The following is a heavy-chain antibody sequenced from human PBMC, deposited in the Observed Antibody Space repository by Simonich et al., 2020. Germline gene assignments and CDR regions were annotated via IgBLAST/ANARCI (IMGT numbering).Heavy chain of an antibody. CDR2: SYYSGST. Sequence: QLQLQESGPGLVKPSETLSLTCTVSGGSISSSSYSWGRIRQPPGKGLEWIGGSYYSGSTYYNPSLKSRVTISVDTSKNQFSRKLSSVTAADTAVYYCARHAGFAFDIWGQGTMVTVSS. D-gene: IGHD6-13*01. J-gene: IGHJ3*02. V-gene: IGHV4-39*01. CDR1: GGSISSSSYS. CDR3: ARHAGFAFDI.